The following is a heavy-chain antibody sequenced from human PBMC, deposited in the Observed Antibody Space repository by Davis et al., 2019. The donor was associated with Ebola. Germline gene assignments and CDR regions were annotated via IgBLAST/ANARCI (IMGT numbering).Heavy chain of an antibody. D-gene: IGHD3-9*01. CDR2: ISYDGSNK. CDR3: ARDILTGYYIPWFDP. Sequence: GESLKISCAASGFTFSSYAMHWVRQAPGKGLEWVAVISYDGSNKYYADSVKGRFTISRDNSKNTLYLQMNSLRAEDTAVYYCARDILTGYYIPWFDPWGQGTLVTVSS. J-gene: IGHJ5*02. CDR1: GFTFSSYA. V-gene: IGHV3-30-3*01.